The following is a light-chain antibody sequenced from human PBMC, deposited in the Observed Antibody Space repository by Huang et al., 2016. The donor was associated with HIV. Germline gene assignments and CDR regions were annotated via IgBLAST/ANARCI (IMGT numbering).Light chain of an antibody. V-gene: IGKV1-39*01. CDR2: GAS. Sequence: DIQMTQSPSSLSASVGDTVTITCRASQTISTYLNWYQHKPGKAPDLLIYGASILQSGVPSRFSGAGSGTNFTLTIRSLQPEDYATYYCQQTYTSVLTFGPGTTVDI. CDR3: QQTYTSVLT. CDR1: QTISTY. J-gene: IGKJ3*01.